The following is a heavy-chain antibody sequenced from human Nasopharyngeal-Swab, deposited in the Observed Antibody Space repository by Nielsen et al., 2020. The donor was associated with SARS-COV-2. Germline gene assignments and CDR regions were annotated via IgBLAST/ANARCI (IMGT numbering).Heavy chain of an antibody. CDR2: ISYSRST. J-gene: IGHJ6*03. V-gene: IGHV4-31*03. CDR1: GGSISSGGYY. CDR3: ARERGELLVYYYHYMDV. Sequence: SETLSLTCTVSGGSISSGGYYWRSIRQHPRKGLRWIGYISYSRSTYYNPSLKSRVTISVDTSKNQFSLKLSSVTAADTAVYYCARERGELLVYYYHYMDVWGKGTMVTVSS. D-gene: IGHD3-10*01.